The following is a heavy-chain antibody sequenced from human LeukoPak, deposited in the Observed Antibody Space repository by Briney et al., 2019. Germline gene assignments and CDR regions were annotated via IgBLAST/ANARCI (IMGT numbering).Heavy chain of an antibody. Sequence: PSETLSLTCTVSGGSISSSSYYWGWIRQPPGKGLEWMGSIYYRGGTYYNPSLKSRVTISVDTSKNQFSLKLSSVTAADTAVYYCARAPAGSWQTLGSAFDIWGQGTMVTVSS. J-gene: IGHJ3*02. CDR3: ARAPAGSWQTLGSAFDI. CDR1: GGSISSSSYY. D-gene: IGHD6-13*01. V-gene: IGHV4-39*07. CDR2: IYYRGGT.